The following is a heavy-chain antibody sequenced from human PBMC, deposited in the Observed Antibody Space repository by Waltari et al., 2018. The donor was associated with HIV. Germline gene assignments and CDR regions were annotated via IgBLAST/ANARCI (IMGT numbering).Heavy chain of an antibody. CDR1: GGSFSGYY. CDR3: ARDSVPSFDYGDYYYYGMDV. D-gene: IGHD4-17*01. V-gene: IGHV4-34*01. Sequence: QVQLQQWGAGLLRPSETLSLTCAVYGGSFSGYYWSWIRQAPGKGLEWIGEINHSGSSNCNPALKMRVTISVGTSKKQFSLRGRSLTAADTAVYYCARDSVPSFDYGDYYYYGMDVWSRGTTVTVSS. CDR2: INHSGSS. J-gene: IGHJ6*01.